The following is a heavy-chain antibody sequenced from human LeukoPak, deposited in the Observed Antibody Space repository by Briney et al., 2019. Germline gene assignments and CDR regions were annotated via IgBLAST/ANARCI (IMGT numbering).Heavy chain of an antibody. CDR1: GFTFSKYS. Sequence: GGSLRLSCAASGFTFSKYSMNWVRQPPGKGLEWVSSIFPSGGEIHYADSVRGRFTISRDNSKSILSLQMNSLRAEDTAIYYCATYRQVLLPFESWGQGTPVTVSS. V-gene: IGHV3-21*04. J-gene: IGHJ4*02. D-gene: IGHD5-18*01. CDR3: ATYRQVLLPFES. CDR2: IFPSGGEI.